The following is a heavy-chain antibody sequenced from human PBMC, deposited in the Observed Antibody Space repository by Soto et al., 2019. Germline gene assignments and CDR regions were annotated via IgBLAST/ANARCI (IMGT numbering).Heavy chain of an antibody. CDR1: GYTFTSYG. CDR2: ISAYNGNT. J-gene: IGHJ2*01. CDR3: ARDRGNYYYDSSGYYRRLYWYFDL. Sequence: QVQLVQSGAEVKKPGASVKVSCKASGYTFTSYGISWVRQAPGQGLEWMGWISAYNGNTNYAQKLQGRVTMTTDTSTSTAYMELRSLRSDDTAVYYCARDRGNYYYDSSGYYRRLYWYFDLWGRGTLVTVSS. V-gene: IGHV1-18*01. D-gene: IGHD3-22*01.